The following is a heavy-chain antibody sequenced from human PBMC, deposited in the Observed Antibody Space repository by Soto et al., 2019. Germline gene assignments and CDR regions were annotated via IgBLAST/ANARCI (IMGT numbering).Heavy chain of an antibody. J-gene: IGHJ4*02. D-gene: IGHD2-15*01. CDR2: INHSGST. CDR1: GGSFSDYY. CDR3: ARGRNPYCSGGSCYRTYYFEY. Sequence: SVTLCLTCAVDGGSFSDYYWSWIRQPPGKGLEWIGEINHSGSTNYNPSLKSRVTISVDTSKNQFSLKLSSVTAADTAVYYCARGRNPYCSGGSCYRTYYFEYWGQGTLVTVSS. V-gene: IGHV4-34*01.